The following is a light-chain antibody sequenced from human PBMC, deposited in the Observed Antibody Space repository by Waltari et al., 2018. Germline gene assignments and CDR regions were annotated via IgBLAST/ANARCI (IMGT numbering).Light chain of an antibody. J-gene: IGKJ2*01. V-gene: IGKV1-NL1*01. CDR3: QQYFVFPYT. CDR1: QGILNS. Sequence: DIQMTQSPSSLSASVGATVHITCRTSQGILNSLAWYQQKSGKAPKVLLSTASRLQSGVPSRFSGSGSGTLYTLTISGLQPEDFATYYCQQYFVFPYTFGQGTKLEI. CDR2: TAS.